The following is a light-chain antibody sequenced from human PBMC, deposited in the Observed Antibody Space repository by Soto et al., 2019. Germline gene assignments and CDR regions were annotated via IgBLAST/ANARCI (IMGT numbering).Light chain of an antibody. CDR2: GAS. Sequence: ERVLTHSPATLSVSPGERAALSCRASQSVSSNLAWYQQKPGQPPRLLIFGASTRATGIPARFSGSGSEAEFTLTISSLQSEDFAVYYCQQYSVWPLTFGGGTKVDIK. CDR3: QQYSVWPLT. J-gene: IGKJ4*01. CDR1: QSVSSN. V-gene: IGKV3D-15*01.